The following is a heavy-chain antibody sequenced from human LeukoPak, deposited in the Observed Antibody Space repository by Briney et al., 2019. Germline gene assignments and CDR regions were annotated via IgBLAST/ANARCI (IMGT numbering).Heavy chain of an antibody. CDR1: GFPFVAYA. V-gene: IGHV3-30*10. Sequence: PGGSLRLSCATSGFPFVAYALHWVRQAPGKGLEWVAVISSDTTNKYYMDSVKGRFTISRDNSKNTLYLQMDSLRLEDTAVYYCARLAAASPCYWGQGTLVTVSS. CDR3: ARLAAASPCY. J-gene: IGHJ4*02. D-gene: IGHD3-16*01. CDR2: ISSDTTNK.